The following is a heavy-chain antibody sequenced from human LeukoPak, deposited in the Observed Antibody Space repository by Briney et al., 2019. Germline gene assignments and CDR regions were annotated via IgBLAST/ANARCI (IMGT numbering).Heavy chain of an antibody. CDR1: GFTFSSYW. V-gene: IGHV3-7*01. Sequence: SGGSLRLSCAASGFTFSSYWMTWVRQVPGKGLEWVANINQDASEINYVASVRGRFTISRDNAKNCLHLQMNSLRAEDTAVYYCATDRDNSDWQKRFDSWGQGTLVTVSS. J-gene: IGHJ4*02. D-gene: IGHD2-21*02. CDR2: INQDASEI. CDR3: ATDRDNSDWQKRFDS.